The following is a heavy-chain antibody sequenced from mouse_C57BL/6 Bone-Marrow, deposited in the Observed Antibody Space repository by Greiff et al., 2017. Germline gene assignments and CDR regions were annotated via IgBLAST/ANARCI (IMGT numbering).Heavy chain of an antibody. Sequence: QVQLQQPGAELVKPGASVKLSCKASGYTFTSYWMHWVKQRPGQGLEWIGMIHPNSGSTNYNEKFKSKATLTVDKSSSTAYMQLSSLTSEDSAVYYCARGDYYGSPWFAYWGQGTRVTVSA. CDR3: ARGDYYGSPWFAY. V-gene: IGHV1-64*01. CDR1: GYTFTSYW. D-gene: IGHD1-1*01. J-gene: IGHJ3*01. CDR2: IHPNSGST.